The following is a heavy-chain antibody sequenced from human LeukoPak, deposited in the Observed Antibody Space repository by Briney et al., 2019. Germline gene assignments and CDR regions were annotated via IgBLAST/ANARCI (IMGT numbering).Heavy chain of an antibody. Sequence: GGSLRLPCAASGFTFSSYAMSWVRQAPGKGLEWVAVIWYDGSNKYYADSVKGRFTISRDNSKNTLYLQMNSLRAEDTAVYYCARANVDTAMGDFDYWGQGTLVTVSS. CDR3: ARANVDTAMGDFDY. CDR1: GFTFSSYA. V-gene: IGHV3-33*08. CDR2: IWYDGSNK. D-gene: IGHD5-18*01. J-gene: IGHJ4*02.